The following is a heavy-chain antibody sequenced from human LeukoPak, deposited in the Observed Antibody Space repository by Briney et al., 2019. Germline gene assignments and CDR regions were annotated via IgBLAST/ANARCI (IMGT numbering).Heavy chain of an antibody. J-gene: IGHJ3*02. Sequence: GGSLRLSCAASEFNLSSYWMTWVRQAPGKGLEWVATMKEDESEKYFMDSVKGRFTISRDNSKNTLYLQMNSLRAEDTAVYYCAREGLTMIVHDAFDIWGQGTMVTVSS. V-gene: IGHV3-7*01. CDR3: AREGLTMIVHDAFDI. CDR2: MKEDESEK. D-gene: IGHD3-22*01. CDR1: EFNLSSYW.